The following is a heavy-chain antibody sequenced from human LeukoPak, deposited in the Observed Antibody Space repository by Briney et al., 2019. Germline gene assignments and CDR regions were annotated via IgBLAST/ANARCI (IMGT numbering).Heavy chain of an antibody. CDR3: ARRKGSQRGYYGMDV. D-gene: IGHD1-26*01. Sequence: ASVNVSCKASGYTFTSYGISWVRQAPGQGLEWMGWISAYNGNTNYAQKLQGRVTMTTDTSTSTAYMELRSLRSDDTAVYYCARRKGSQRGYYGMDVWGQGTTVTVSS. V-gene: IGHV1-18*01. J-gene: IGHJ6*02. CDR1: GYTFTSYG. CDR2: ISAYNGNT.